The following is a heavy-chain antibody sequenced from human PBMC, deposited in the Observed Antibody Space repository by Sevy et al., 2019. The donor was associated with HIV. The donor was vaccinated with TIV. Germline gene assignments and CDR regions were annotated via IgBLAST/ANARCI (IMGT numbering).Heavy chain of an antibody. CDR2: IKRDGSEK. Sequence: GGSLRLSCAASGFPFSSYAMNWVRQAPGKGLEWVANIKRDGSEKYYMASVKGRFTISRDNAKNSLYLQINSLRAEDTAMYYCARDCSSTSCLWGLDVWGQGTTVTVSS. CDR1: GFPFSSYA. J-gene: IGHJ6*02. V-gene: IGHV3-7*03. D-gene: IGHD2-2*01. CDR3: ARDCSSTSCLWGLDV.